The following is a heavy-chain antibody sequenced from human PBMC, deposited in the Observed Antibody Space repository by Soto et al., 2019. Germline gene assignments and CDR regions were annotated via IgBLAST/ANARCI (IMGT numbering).Heavy chain of an antibody. J-gene: IGHJ5*02. CDR1: GFTFSNYA. V-gene: IGHV3-23*01. CDR3: AKDRGQSSGWDP. CDR2: ISGSGGSI. Sequence: GGSLRLSCAASGFTFSNYAMSWVRQAPGKGLEWVSAISGSGGSIYYADSVKGRFTVSRDNSRNTLYLQMNSLRAEDTATYYCAKDRGQSSGWDPWGQGTLVTVSS. D-gene: IGHD6-19*01.